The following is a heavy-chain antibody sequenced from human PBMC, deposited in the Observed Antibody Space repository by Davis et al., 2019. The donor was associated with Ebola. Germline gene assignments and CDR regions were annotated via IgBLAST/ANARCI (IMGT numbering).Heavy chain of an antibody. J-gene: IGHJ6*04. CDR2: ISSNGGST. V-gene: IGHV3-64D*06. CDR3: ARGLVSSSWDYYYGMDV. Sequence: GGSLRLSCSASGFTFSSYAMHWVRQAPGKGLEYVSAISSNGGSTYYADSVKGRFTISRDNSKNTLYLQMSSLRAEDTAVYYCARGLVSSSWDYYYGMDVWGKGTTVTVSS. D-gene: IGHD6-13*01. CDR1: GFTFSSYA.